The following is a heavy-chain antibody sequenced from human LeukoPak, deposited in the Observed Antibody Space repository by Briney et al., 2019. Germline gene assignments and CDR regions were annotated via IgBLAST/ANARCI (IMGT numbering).Heavy chain of an antibody. J-gene: IGHJ6*03. Sequence: PSETLSLTCAVYGRSFSGYYWSWIRQPPGKGLEWIGEINHSGSTNYNPSLKSRVTISVDTSKNQFSLKLSSVTAADTAVYYCARMLKPACGGDCDQARYYYYYYMDVWGKGTTVTVSS. V-gene: IGHV4-34*01. D-gene: IGHD2-21*01. CDR1: GRSFSGYY. CDR2: INHSGST. CDR3: ARMLKPACGGDCDQARYYYYYYMDV.